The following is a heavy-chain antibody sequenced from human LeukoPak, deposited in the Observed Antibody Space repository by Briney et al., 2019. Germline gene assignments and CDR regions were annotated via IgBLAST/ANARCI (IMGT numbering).Heavy chain of an antibody. CDR2: IYYTWGT. Sequence: GSLRLSCAASGFTFSSYAMSWVRQPPEKGLEWIGSIYYTWGTYYSPSLKSRVTISVDTSKNQFSLKLSSVTAADTAVYYCARHGGTRVTLVEVFYFDYWGQGTLVTVSS. J-gene: IGHJ4*02. CDR1: GFTFSSYA. CDR3: ARHGGTRVTLVEVFYFDY. V-gene: IGHV4-39*01. D-gene: IGHD4-11*01.